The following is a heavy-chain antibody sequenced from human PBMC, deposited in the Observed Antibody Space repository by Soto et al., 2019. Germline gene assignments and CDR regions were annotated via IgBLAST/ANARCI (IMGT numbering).Heavy chain of an antibody. V-gene: IGHV3-23*01. CDR1: GFTFISYA. CDR3: AKDSSFIVVVVAATH. J-gene: IGHJ4*02. Sequence: PGGSLRLSCAASGFTFISYAMSWVRQAPGKGLEWVSAISGSGGSTYYADSVKGRFTISRDNSKNTLYLQMNSLRAEDTAVYYCAKDSSFIVVVVAATHWGQGTLVTVSS. CDR2: ISGSGGST. D-gene: IGHD2-15*01.